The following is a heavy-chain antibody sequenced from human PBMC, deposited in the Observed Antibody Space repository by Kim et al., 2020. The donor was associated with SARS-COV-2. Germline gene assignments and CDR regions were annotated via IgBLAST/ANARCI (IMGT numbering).Heavy chain of an antibody. J-gene: IGHJ6*02. CDR3: ERWPARYYDYVWGSYPETVDGMDV. V-gene: IGHV3-48*03. CDR1: GFTFSSYE. CDR2: ISSSGSTI. Sequence: GGSLRLSCAASGFTFSSYEMNWVRQAPGKGLEWVSYISSSGSTIYYADSVKGRFTISRDNAKNSLYLQMNSLRAEDTAVYYCERWPARYYDYVWGSYPETVDGMDVWGQGTTVTVSS. D-gene: IGHD3-16*02.